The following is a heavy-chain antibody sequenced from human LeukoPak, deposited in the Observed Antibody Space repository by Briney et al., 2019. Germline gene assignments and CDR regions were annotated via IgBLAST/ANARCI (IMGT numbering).Heavy chain of an antibody. CDR3: AKPPPTYCNNNSCSFYYYGMDV. V-gene: IGHV4-4*07. D-gene: IGHD2-2*01. J-gene: IGHJ6*02. CDR1: GGSISSYY. Sequence: SETLSLTCTVSGGSISSYYWSWIRQPAGKGLEWIGRIYTSGSTNYNPSLKSRVTMSVDTSKNQFSLKLSSVTAADTAVYYCAKPPPTYCNNNSCSFYYYGMDVWGQGTTVTVSS. CDR2: IYTSGST.